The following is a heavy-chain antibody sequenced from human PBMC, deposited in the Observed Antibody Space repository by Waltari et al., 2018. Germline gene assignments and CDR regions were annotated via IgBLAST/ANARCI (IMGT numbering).Heavy chain of an antibody. CDR3: ASLVLPKGTFEPYNWFDP. Sequence: QVQLVQSGAEVKKPGSSVKVSCKASGGTFSSYGISWVRQAPGQGLEWMGGITPIFGTTNYAHKVQGRVTRTADESTSTAYMELSSLRSEDTAVYYCASLVLPKGTFEPYNWFDPWGQGTLVTVSS. CDR1: GGTFSSYG. CDR2: ITPIFGTT. V-gene: IGHV1-69*01. J-gene: IGHJ5*02. D-gene: IGHD2-8*01.